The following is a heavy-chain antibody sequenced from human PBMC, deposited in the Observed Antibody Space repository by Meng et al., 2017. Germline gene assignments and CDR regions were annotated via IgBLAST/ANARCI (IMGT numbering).Heavy chain of an antibody. D-gene: IGHD3-22*01. Sequence: QGGEGGAGVKKPGFSVKVSCKASGGTFSRYAISWVRQAPGQGLEWMGGIIPIFGTANYAQKFQGRVTITADESTSTAYMELSSLRSEDTAVYYCARERLDYYDSSGYYLGGFDYWGQGTLVTVSS. CDR1: GGTFSRYA. J-gene: IGHJ4*02. CDR3: ARERLDYYDSSGYYLGGFDY. CDR2: IIPIFGTA. V-gene: IGHV1-69*01.